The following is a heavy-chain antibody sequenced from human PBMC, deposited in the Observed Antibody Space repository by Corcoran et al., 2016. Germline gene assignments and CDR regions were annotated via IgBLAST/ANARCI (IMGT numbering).Heavy chain of an antibody. Sequence: QLQLQESGPGLVKPLETLSLTCTVSGGSISSSSYYWGWIRPPPGKGLEWIGSIYYSGSTYYNPSLKSRVTISVDTSKNQFSLKLSSVTAADTAVYDCARVKAYCSSTSCNYYYYGMDVWGQGTTVTVSS. CDR1: GGSISSSSYY. CDR3: ARVKAYCSSTSCNYYYYGMDV. D-gene: IGHD2-2*01. J-gene: IGHJ6*02. V-gene: IGHV4-39*07. CDR2: IYYSGST.